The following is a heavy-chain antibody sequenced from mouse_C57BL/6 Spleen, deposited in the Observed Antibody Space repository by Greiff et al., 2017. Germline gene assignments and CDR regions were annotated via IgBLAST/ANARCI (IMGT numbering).Heavy chain of an antibody. Sequence: VQLQESGAELARPGASVKLSCKASGYTFTSYGIRWVKQRTGHGLEWIGEIYPRSGNTYYNEKFKGKATLTADKSSSTAYMDLRSLTSEDSAVYVCARYYSNYRWYCDGWGTGTTVTVSS. CDR3: ARYYSNYRWYCDG. V-gene: IGHV1-81*01. CDR2: IYPRSGNT. J-gene: IGHJ1*03. CDR1: GYTFTSYG. D-gene: IGHD2-5*01.